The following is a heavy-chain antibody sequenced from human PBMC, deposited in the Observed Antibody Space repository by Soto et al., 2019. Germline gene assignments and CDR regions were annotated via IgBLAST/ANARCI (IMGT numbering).Heavy chain of an antibody. D-gene: IGHD1-7*01. CDR1: GFTFSSYA. V-gene: IGHV3-30-3*01. Sequence: QVQLVESGGGVVQPGRSLRLSCAASGFTFSSYAMHWVRQAPGKGLEWVAVISYDGSNKYYADSVKGRFTISRDNSKNTLYLQMNSLRAEDTAVYYCASSHNWNYPVDYWGQGTLVTVSS. CDR2: ISYDGSNK. CDR3: ASSHNWNYPVDY. J-gene: IGHJ4*02.